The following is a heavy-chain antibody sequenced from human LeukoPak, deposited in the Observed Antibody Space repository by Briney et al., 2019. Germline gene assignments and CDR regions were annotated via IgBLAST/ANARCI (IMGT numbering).Heavy chain of an antibody. Sequence: PGGSLTLSCAASGFTFSDYYMIWLPHAPGKALEWVSYISSSGSTIYYADSVKGRHTISRDNAKNSLYLQMNSLRAEDTAVYYCAREQVGPDVWGQGTAVTVSS. CDR3: AREQVGPDV. D-gene: IGHD2-15*01. J-gene: IGHJ6*01. CDR1: GFTFSDYY. CDR2: ISSSGSTI. V-gene: IGHV3-11*01.